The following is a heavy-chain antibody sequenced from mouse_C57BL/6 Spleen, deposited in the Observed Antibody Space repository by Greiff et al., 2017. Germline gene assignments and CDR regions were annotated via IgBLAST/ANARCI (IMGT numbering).Heavy chain of an antibody. Sequence: EVKVVESEGGLVQPGSSMKLSCTASGFTFSDYYMAWVRQVPEKGLEWVANINYDGSSTYYLDSLKSRFIISRDNAKNILYLQMSSLKSEDTATYYCARDSYYYGSSYVWYFDVWGTGTTVTVSS. J-gene: IGHJ1*03. V-gene: IGHV5-16*01. D-gene: IGHD1-1*01. CDR3: ARDSYYYGSSYVWYFDV. CDR2: INYDGSST. CDR1: GFTFSDYY.